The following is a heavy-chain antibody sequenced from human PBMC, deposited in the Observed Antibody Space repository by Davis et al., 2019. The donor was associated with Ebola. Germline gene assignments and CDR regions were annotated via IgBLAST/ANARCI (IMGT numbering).Heavy chain of an antibody. CDR3: ARSFYDWIAVAY. D-gene: IGHD2/OR15-2a*01. CDR1: GYIFNGYC. V-gene: IGHV1-2*02. Sequence: ASVKVSCKASGYIFNGYCLHWIRQAPGQGLEWMGWINPNNGATKYAQNFQGRLTLTRDGTTTTGYMDLSGLTSADTAVYFCARSFYDWIAVAYWGQGTLVTVSS. J-gene: IGHJ4*02. CDR2: INPNNGAT.